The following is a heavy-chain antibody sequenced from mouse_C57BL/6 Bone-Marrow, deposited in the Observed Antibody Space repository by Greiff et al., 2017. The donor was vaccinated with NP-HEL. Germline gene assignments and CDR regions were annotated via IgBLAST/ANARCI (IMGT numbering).Heavy chain of an antibody. CDR3: ARNDGKSAMDY. V-gene: IGHV1-26*01. J-gene: IGHJ4*01. Sequence: EVQLQQSGPELVKPGASVKISCKASGYTFTDYYMNWVKQSHGKSLEWIGDINPNNGGTSYNQKFKGKATLTVDKSSSTAYMELRSLTSEDSAVYYCARNDGKSAMDYWGQGTSVTVSS. CDR2: INPNNGGT. CDR1: GYTFTDYY. D-gene: IGHD2-3*01.